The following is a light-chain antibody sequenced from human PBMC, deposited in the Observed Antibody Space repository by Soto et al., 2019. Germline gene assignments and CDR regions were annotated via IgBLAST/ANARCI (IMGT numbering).Light chain of an antibody. CDR3: QQRSNWPLLT. V-gene: IGKV3-11*01. CDR1: QSVSSN. Sequence: EIVLTQSPATLSLSPGERATLSCRASQSVSSNLAWYQQKPGQAPRLLIYDASNRATGTPARFSGSGSGTDVTLTISSPEPEDSAVYYCQQRSNWPLLTFGGGTKVEIK. J-gene: IGKJ4*01. CDR2: DAS.